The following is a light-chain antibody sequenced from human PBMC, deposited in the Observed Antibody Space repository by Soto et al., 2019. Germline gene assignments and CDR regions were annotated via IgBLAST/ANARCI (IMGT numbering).Light chain of an antibody. V-gene: IGKV1-5*03. CDR2: KAS. CDR1: QSISSW. J-gene: IGKJ5*01. CDR3: QKYYSVLT. Sequence: DIQMTQSPSTLSASVGDRVTITCRASQSISSWLAWYQQKPGKAPKLLIYKASTLKSGVPSRFSGSGSGTDFSLTIISLQPEDVATYCCQKYYSVLTFGQGTRLEIK.